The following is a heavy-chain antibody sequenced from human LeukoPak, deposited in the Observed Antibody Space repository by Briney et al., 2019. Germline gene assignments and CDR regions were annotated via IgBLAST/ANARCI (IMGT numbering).Heavy chain of an antibody. J-gene: IGHJ5*02. V-gene: IGHV5-51*01. CDR1: GYSFTSYW. CDR2: IYPGDSDT. Sequence: GESLKISCKGSGYSFTSYWIGWVRQMPGKGLEWMGIIYPGDSDTRYSPSFQGQVTISADKSISTAYLQWSSLKASDTAMYYCARSGYSSGWYSEFYWFDPWGQGTLVTVSS. CDR3: ARSGYSSGWYSEFYWFDP. D-gene: IGHD6-19*01.